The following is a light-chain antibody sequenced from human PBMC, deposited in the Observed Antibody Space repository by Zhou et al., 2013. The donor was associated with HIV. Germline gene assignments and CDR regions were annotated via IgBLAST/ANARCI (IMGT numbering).Light chain of an antibody. V-gene: IGKV3-11*01. Sequence: EIVMTQSPATLSVSPGDRATLSCRASQTVASYLAWYQQKPGQAPRLLIYDASNRATGIPARFSGSGSGTDFTLTISSLEPEDFAVYYCQQRSNWPRTFGPGTKVDIK. CDR3: QQRSNWPRT. J-gene: IGKJ3*01. CDR1: QTVASY. CDR2: DAS.